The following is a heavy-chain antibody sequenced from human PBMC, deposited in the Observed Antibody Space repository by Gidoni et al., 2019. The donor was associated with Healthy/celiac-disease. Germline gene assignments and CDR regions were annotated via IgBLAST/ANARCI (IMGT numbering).Heavy chain of an antibody. D-gene: IGHD2-15*01. CDR1: GGSISSSNW. CDR3: ARGYCSGGSCYLSWYFDY. CDR2: IYHSGST. V-gene: IGHV4-4*02. Sequence: QVQLQESGPGLVKPSGTLSLTCAVSGGSISSSNWWSWVRQPPGKGLEWIWEIYHSGSTNYNPSLKRRVTISVDKSKNPFSLKLSSVTAADTAVYYCARGYCSGGSCYLSWYFDYWGQGTLVTVSS. J-gene: IGHJ4*02.